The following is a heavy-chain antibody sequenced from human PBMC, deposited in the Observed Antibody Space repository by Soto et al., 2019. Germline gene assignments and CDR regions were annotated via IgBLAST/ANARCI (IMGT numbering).Heavy chain of an antibody. Sequence: QVQLVESGGGVVQPGRSLRLSCAASGFTFSSYAMHWVRQAPGKGLEWEAVISYDGSNKYYADSVKGRFTISRDNSKNTLYLQMNSLRAEDTAVYYCAEQWELLRPGDYWGQGTLVTVSS. V-gene: IGHV3-30-3*01. D-gene: IGHD1-26*01. CDR3: AEQWELLRPGDY. CDR2: ISYDGSNK. J-gene: IGHJ4*02. CDR1: GFTFSSYA.